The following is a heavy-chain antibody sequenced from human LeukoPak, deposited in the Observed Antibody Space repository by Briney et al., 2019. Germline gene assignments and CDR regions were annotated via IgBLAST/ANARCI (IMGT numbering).Heavy chain of an antibody. CDR2: INPNSGDT. J-gene: IGHJ5*02. Sequence: ASVKVSCKASGYTFTGYYMHWVRQAPGQGLEWMGWINPNSGDTNYAQKFQARVIMTRDTSINTAYMELRRLRYDDTAMYFCARESFSGSGGLNWFAPWGQGTLVTVSA. D-gene: IGHD3-10*01. CDR3: ARESFSGSGGLNWFAP. V-gene: IGHV1-2*02. CDR1: GYTFTGYY.